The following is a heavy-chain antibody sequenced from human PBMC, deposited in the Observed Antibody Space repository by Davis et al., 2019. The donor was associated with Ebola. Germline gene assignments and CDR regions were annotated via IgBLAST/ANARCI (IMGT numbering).Heavy chain of an antibody. CDR2: INHSGST. V-gene: IGHV4-34*01. CDR1: GGSISSYY. Sequence: PSETLSLTCTVSGGSISSYYWSWIRQPPGKGLEWIGEINHSGSTNYNPSLKSRVTISVDTSKNQFSLKLSSVTAADTAVYYCARVLWGWLRSQFDYWGQGTLVTVSS. CDR3: ARVLWGWLRSQFDY. D-gene: IGHD5-12*01. J-gene: IGHJ4*02.